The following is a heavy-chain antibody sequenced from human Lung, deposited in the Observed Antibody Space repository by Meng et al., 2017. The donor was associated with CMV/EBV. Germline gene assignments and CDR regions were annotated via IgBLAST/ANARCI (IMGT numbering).Heavy chain of an antibody. CDR3: ARGDRGIYYGSEKYNNVEVDD. Sequence: ASVXVSXKASGFTFTSFYMQWVRQAPGQGLEWMGIISPSGDTTSYAQKFQGRVTLTRDTSTSTVYMELSSLRSEDTAIYYCARGDRGIYYGSEKYNNVEVDDLXHRTLVTVSS. J-gene: IGHJ4*03. CDR1: GFTFTSFY. V-gene: IGHV1-46*01. D-gene: IGHD3-10*01. CDR2: ISPSGDTT.